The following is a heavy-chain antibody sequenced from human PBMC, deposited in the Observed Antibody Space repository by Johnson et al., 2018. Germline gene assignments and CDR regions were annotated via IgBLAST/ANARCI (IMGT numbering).Heavy chain of an antibody. CDR2: ISGSGGRT. D-gene: IGHD5-24*01. V-gene: IGHV3-23*04. J-gene: IGHJ3*02. CDR1: GFTFSSYA. Sequence: VQLVESGGGLVQPGGSLRLSCAASGFTFSSYAMSWVRQAPGKGLEWVSAISGSGGRTYYADSVKGRFTISRDNSKNSLYLQMNSLRAEDTAVYYCARRDGYNFGVFDIWGQGTMVTVSS. CDR3: ARRDGYNFGVFDI.